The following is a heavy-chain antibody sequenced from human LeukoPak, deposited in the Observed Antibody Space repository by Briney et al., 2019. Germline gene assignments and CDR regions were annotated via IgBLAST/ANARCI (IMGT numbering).Heavy chain of an antibody. CDR1: GGSISSYY. CDR2: IYYSGST. Sequence: SETLSLTCTVSGGSISSYYWNWIRQPPGKGLEWIGYIYYSGSTNYNPSLKSRVAISVDASKNQFSLKLSSVTAADTAVYYCARQGGYSSSPDYWGQGTLVTVSS. D-gene: IGHD6-13*01. V-gene: IGHV4-59*08. CDR3: ARQGGYSSSPDY. J-gene: IGHJ4*02.